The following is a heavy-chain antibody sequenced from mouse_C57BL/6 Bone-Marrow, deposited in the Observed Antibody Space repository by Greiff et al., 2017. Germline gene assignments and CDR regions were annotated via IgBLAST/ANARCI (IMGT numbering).Heavy chain of an antibody. Sequence: VQLQQSGAGLASPGASVTLSCKASGYTFTDHFMNWVKKRPGQGLEWIGRIYTVSGETNYNQKFMGKATFSVDRSSSTVYMVLNSLKSEDPAVYYCGGESYYYGSSFYFGYWGQGATLTASS. J-gene: IGHJ2*01. CDR2: IYTVSGET. CDR3: GGESYYYGSSFYFGY. CDR1: GYTFTDHF. V-gene: IGHV1-11*01. D-gene: IGHD1-1*01.